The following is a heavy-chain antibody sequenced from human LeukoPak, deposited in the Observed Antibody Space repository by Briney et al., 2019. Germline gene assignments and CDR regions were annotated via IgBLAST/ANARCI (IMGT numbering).Heavy chain of an antibody. CDR3: ARGPYSSGSSADY. CDR2: ISYDGSNK. Sequence: PGGSLRLSCAASGFTFSSYGMHWVRQAPGKGLEWVAVISYDGSNKGYADSVKGRFTLSRDNSKNTLYLHMNSLRAEDTAVYYCARGPYSSGSSADYWGQGTLVTVSS. D-gene: IGHD6-19*01. CDR1: GFTFSSYG. V-gene: IGHV3-30*03. J-gene: IGHJ4*02.